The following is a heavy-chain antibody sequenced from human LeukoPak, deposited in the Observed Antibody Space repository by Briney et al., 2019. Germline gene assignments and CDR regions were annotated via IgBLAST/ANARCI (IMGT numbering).Heavy chain of an antibody. Sequence: SETLSLTCTVSGASVSSYFWNWIRQPAGKGLERIGRIYNGGSTNYNPSLESRVTISLDRSKNQFSLKLTSVTAADTAVYYCAKSISLDFEYWGQGILVTVSA. CDR3: AKSISLDFEY. V-gene: IGHV4-4*07. D-gene: IGHD2-2*02. CDR2: IYNGGST. J-gene: IGHJ4*02. CDR1: GASVSSYF.